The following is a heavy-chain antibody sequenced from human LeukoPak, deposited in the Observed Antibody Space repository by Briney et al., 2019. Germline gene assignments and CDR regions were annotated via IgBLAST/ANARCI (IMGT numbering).Heavy chain of an antibody. J-gene: IGHJ4*02. V-gene: IGHV4-59*11. CDR2: VHYSGTA. CDR3: ARDSRGGGPDFDY. D-gene: IGHD3-16*01. CDR1: DDSISSHY. Sequence: PSETLSLTCAVSDDSISSHYWAWIRQPPGKGLEWIGYVHYSGTASFNLSLKSRVTISLDTSRNQFSLKLSSVTAADTAMYYCARDSRGGGPDFDYWGQGILVTVSS.